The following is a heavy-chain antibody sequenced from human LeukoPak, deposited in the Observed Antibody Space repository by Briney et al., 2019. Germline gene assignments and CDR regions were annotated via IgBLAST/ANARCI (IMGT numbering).Heavy chain of an antibody. CDR2: INHSGST. D-gene: IGHD3-9*01. J-gene: IGHJ4*02. CDR1: GFTFSSYA. Sequence: GSLRLSCAASGFTFSSYAMSWVRQPPGKGLEWIGEINHSGSTNYNPSLKSRVTISVDTSKNQFSLKLSSVTAADTAVYFCARGEDFERYYLAYWGQGTLVAVSS. V-gene: IGHV4-34*01. CDR3: ARGEDFERYYLAY.